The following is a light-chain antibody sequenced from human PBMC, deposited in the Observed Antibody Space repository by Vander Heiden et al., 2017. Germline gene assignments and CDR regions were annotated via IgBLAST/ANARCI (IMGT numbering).Light chain of an antibody. V-gene: IGLV3-25*03. CDR3: QSADSSGTYWV. CDR2: KDS. Sequence: SYELTQPPSVSVSPGRAARITCSGDALPKQNTYWYQQKPGQAPVLVIYKDSERPSGIPERFSGSSSGTTVTLTISGVQAEDEADYYCQSADSSGTYWVFGGGTKLTVL. CDR1: ALPKQN. J-gene: IGLJ3*02.